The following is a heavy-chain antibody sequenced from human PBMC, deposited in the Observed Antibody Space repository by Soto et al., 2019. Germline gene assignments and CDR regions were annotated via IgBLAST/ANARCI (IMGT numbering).Heavy chain of an antibody. CDR3: ARAWRDDETWYYFDY. Sequence: QVQLQQWGAGLLKPSETLSLTCAVYGGSFSSYYWSWIRQPPGKGLEWIGEINHSGSTNYNPSLKSRVTISVDTSTNQFSLKLSSVNAADTAVYYCARAWRDDETWYYFDYWGQGTLVTVSS. V-gene: IGHV4-34*01. D-gene: IGHD1-1*01. J-gene: IGHJ4*02. CDR1: GGSFSSYY. CDR2: INHSGST.